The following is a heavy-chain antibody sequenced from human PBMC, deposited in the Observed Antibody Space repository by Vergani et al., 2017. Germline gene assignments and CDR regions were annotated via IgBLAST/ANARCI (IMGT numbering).Heavy chain of an antibody. Sequence: QVQLQESGPGLVRPSETLSLLCTVSGGPLSGYYWNWIRQTPGEGLEWIGYVEDSGYFNYNPSLKTRVSMSSDTSNNQFSLMLSSVTVADTDVHYCARSIVSRNPPDYFDNWGQGTLVTVSS. V-gene: IGHV4-59*01. CDR1: GGPLSGYY. CDR2: VEDSGYF. CDR3: ARSIVSRNPPDYFDN. J-gene: IGHJ4*02. D-gene: IGHD1-14*01.